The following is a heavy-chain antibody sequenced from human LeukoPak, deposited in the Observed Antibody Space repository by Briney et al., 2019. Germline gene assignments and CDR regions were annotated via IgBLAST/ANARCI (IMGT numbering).Heavy chain of an antibody. Sequence: GGSLRPSCAASGFTFSSYHMSGARQATGKGLEWVSRISGRGGNTHYAHSVKGRFTISRDNSNNTLYLQMNSLRAEDTAVYYCARHSRGRWYVFDYWGQGTLVTVSS. CDR3: ARHSRGRWYVFDY. CDR2: ISGRGGNT. D-gene: IGHD6-13*01. CDR1: GFTFSSYH. V-gene: IGHV3-23*01. J-gene: IGHJ4*02.